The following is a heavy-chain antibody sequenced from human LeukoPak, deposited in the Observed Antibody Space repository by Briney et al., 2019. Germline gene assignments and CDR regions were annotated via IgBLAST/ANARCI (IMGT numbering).Heavy chain of an antibody. CDR3: AKLSVSSSTSYGMDV. Sequence: PGGSLRLSCAASGFTFSSYGMHWVRRAPGKGLEWVAVISYDGSNKYYADSVKGRFTISRDNSKNTLYLQMNSLRAEDTAVYYCAKLSVSSSTSYGMDVWGQGTTVTVSS. V-gene: IGHV3-30*18. D-gene: IGHD2-2*01. CDR1: GFTFSSYG. CDR2: ISYDGSNK. J-gene: IGHJ6*02.